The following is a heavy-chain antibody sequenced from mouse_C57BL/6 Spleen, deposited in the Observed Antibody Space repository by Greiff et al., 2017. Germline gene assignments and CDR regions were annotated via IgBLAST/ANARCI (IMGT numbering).Heavy chain of an antibody. CDR2: IYPSDSET. J-gene: IGHJ1*03. V-gene: IGHV1-61*01. CDR1: GYTFTSYW. CDR3: ARGGLGRYFDV. Sequence: QVQLQQPGAELVRPGSSVKLSCKASGYTFTSYWMDWVKQRPGQGLEWIGNIYPSDSETHYNQKFTDKATLTVDKSSRTAYMQLSSLTSEDSAVYYCARGGLGRYFDVWGTGTTVTVSS. D-gene: IGHD4-1*01.